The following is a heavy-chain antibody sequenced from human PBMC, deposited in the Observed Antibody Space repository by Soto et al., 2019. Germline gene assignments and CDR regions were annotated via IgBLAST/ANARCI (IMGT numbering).Heavy chain of an antibody. CDR3: ARDRARNYEDYYYYYGMDV. CDR1: GGSISSGGYY. Sequence: PSETLSLTCTVSGGSISSGGYYWSWIRQHPGKGLEWIGYIYYSGSTYYNPSLKSRVTISVDTSKNQFSLKLSSVTAADTAVYYCARDRARNYEDYYYYYGMDVWGQGTTVTV. D-gene: IGHD4-4*01. V-gene: IGHV4-31*03. J-gene: IGHJ6*02. CDR2: IYYSGST.